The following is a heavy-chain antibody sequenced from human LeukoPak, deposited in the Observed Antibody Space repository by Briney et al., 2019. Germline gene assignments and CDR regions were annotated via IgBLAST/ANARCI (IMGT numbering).Heavy chain of an antibody. J-gene: IGHJ4*02. V-gene: IGHV1-8*01. CDR1: GYTFTNFD. CDR3: ARAVGATNFDY. CDR2: MNPVSGNA. D-gene: IGHD1-26*01. Sequence: GASVKVSCKASGYTFTNFDINWVRQAPGQGLEWMGWMNPVSGNAGSAQKFQGRITITRNTSISTAYMELSSLRSEDTAVYYCARAVGATNFDYWGQGTLVTVSS.